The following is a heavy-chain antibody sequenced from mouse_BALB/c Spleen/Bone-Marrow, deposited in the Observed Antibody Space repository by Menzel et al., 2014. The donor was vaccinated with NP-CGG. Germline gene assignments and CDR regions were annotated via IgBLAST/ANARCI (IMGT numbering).Heavy chain of an antibody. Sequence: VQRVESGAELAKPGASVKMSCKASGYAFXTYWMHWVKQRPGQGLEWIGYINPSTGYTAYNQKFKDKATLTADKSSNTAYMQLSSLTSEDSAVYYCARGNYEAMDYWGQGTSVTVSS. J-gene: IGHJ4*01. V-gene: IGHV1-7*01. CDR3: ARGNYEAMDY. D-gene: IGHD2-1*01. CDR2: INPSTGYT. CDR1: GYAFXTYW.